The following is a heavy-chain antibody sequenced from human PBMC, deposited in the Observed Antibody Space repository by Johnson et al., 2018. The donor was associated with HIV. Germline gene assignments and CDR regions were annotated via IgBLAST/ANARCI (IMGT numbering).Heavy chain of an antibody. Sequence: VQLVESGGGVVQPGRSLRVSCAASGFTFSNYAMHWVRHAPGKGLEYFSAISNNGDSTYYANSVKDRFTISRDNSKNTLYLQMNSLRAEDTAVYYCAKSYYEEERPMGVDAFDIWGQWTMVTVSS. D-gene: IGHD1-26*01. CDR1: GFTFSNYA. V-gene: IGHV3-64*01. J-gene: IGHJ3*02. CDR3: AKSYYEEERPMGVDAFDI. CDR2: ISNNGDST.